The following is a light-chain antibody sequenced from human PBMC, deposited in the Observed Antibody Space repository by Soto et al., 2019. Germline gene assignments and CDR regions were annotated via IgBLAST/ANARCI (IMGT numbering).Light chain of an antibody. CDR2: GSS. CDR3: QQYGSPPMYT. CDR1: QIVGTTS. V-gene: IGKV3-20*01. Sequence: EIVLTQSPGTLSLPPGGRATLSCRASQIVGTTSLAWYQQKPGQAPRLLIYGSSNRAPGIPDRFSGGGSGTDFTLTISGLEPEDCAVYYCQQYGSPPMYTFGQGTKLEIK. J-gene: IGKJ2*01.